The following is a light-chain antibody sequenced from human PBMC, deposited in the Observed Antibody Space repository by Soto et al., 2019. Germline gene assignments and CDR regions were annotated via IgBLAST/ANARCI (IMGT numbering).Light chain of an antibody. CDR1: QSISSY. Sequence: DIQMTQSPSSLSESVGDRVTITCRASQSISSYLNWYQQKPGKAPKLLIYAASSLQSGVPSRFSGSGSGTDFTLTISSLQPEDFATYYCQQRGTFGPGTKVDIK. CDR3: QQRGT. V-gene: IGKV1-39*01. J-gene: IGKJ3*01. CDR2: AAS.